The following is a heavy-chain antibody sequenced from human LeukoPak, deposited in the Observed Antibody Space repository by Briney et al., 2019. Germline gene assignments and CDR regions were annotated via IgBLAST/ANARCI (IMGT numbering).Heavy chain of an antibody. CDR1: GYTFPSYF. CDR3: ARTAARRFDY. CDR2: INPTGGST. D-gene: IGHD6-6*01. J-gene: IGHJ4*02. Sequence: AASVKVSCKASGYTFPSYFMHWVRQAPGQGLEWMGMINPTGGSTTYAQKFQGRVTMTRDTSTSTVYMELSSLRSDDTAVYYCARTAARRFDYWGQGTLVTVSS. V-gene: IGHV1-46*01.